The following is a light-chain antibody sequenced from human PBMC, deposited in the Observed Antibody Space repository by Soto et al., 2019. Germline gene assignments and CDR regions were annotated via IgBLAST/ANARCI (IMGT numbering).Light chain of an antibody. V-gene: IGKV3-20*01. CDR3: QQYGTSRA. CDR2: GAS. Sequence: EIVLTQSPGTLSLSPGERATLSCRPSQSISSNYLAWYQQKPGQALRLLIYGASTRATGIPDRFSGSGSGTDFTLTISRLEPEDFAVYYCQQYGTSRAFGQGTKVEIK. J-gene: IGKJ1*01. CDR1: QSISSNY.